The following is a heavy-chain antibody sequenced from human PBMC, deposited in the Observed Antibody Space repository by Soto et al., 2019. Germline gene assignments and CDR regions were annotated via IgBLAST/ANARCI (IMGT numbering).Heavy chain of an antibody. CDR2: ISWNSGSI. Sequence: GGSLRLSCAASGFIFDDYAMHWVRQAPGKGLEWVSGISWNSGSIGYADSVKGRFTISRDNAKKSLYLQMNSLRAEDTALYYCAKDKELGPVAYYGMDVWGQGTTVTVSS. V-gene: IGHV3-9*01. CDR1: GFIFDDYA. J-gene: IGHJ6*02. D-gene: IGHD2-2*01. CDR3: AKDKELGPVAYYGMDV.